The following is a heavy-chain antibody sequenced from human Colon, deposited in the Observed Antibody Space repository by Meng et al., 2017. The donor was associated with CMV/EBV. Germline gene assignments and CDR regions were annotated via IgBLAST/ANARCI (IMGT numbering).Heavy chain of an antibody. V-gene: IGHV3-30*02. CDR3: ARDKGVRTFDT. Sequence: GRRGGSGGGVVQPGESLRLVCAASGIALSSSGMHWVRQAPGKGLEWVALIRHDGSNEYYAESVRGRFTISRDNSKNTVYLQMNSLRSEDTAVYYCARDKGVRTFDTWGQGILVTVSS. CDR2: IRHDGSNE. D-gene: IGHD2-21*01. J-gene: IGHJ4*02. CDR1: GIALSSSG.